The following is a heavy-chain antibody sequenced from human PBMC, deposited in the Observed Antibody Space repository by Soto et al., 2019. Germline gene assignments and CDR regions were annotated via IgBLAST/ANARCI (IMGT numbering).Heavy chain of an antibody. CDR3: ARIQYLTYHMTCGAEGDL. V-gene: IGHV1-69*06. CDR2: IIPVFNAA. Sequence: QVQLVQSGAEVKKPGSSVRVSCKVSGGTFVRHTFTWVRQAPGQGLEWMGEIIPVFNAANYAQRLQDRGTITSARSTTTLYWGLRRLTSADTATYYCARIQYLTYHMTCGAEGDLWGQGTLVIVSS. CDR1: GGTFVRHT. J-gene: IGHJ4*02. D-gene: IGHD1-26*01.